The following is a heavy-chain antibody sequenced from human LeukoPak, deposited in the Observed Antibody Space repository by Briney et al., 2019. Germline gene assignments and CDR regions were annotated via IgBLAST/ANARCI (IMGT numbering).Heavy chain of an antibody. V-gene: IGHV4-4*07. J-gene: IGHJ4*02. D-gene: IGHD3-10*01. CDR3: ARGRHGSGSYYIPSDGFDY. CDR2: IYTSGST. Sequence: PSETLSLTCTVSGGSISSYYWSWIRQPAGKGLEWIGRIYTSGSTNYNPSLKSRVTMSVDTSKNQFSLKLSSVTAADTAVYYCARGRHGSGSYYIPSDGFDYWGQGTLVTVSS. CDR1: GGSISSYY.